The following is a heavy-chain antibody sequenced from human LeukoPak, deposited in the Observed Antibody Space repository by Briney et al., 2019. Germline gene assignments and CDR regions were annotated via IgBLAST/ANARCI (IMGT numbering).Heavy chain of an antibody. J-gene: IGHJ5*02. CDR3: ARGRGKYSYGSFRPPRPTWFDP. V-gene: IGHV4-59*11. D-gene: IGHD5-18*01. CDR1: GGSISSHY. CDR2: IYYSGTT. Sequence: SETLSLTCTVSGGSISSHYWSWFRQTPGERPEWIAFIYYSGTTNYNPSLKGRVTISIDSSKNQFSLKLSSVTAADTAIYYCARGRGKYSYGSFRPPRPTWFDPWGQGTLVTVSS.